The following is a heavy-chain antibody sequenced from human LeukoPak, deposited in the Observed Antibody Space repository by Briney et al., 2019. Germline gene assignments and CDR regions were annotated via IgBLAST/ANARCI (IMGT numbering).Heavy chain of an antibody. CDR2: ISGSGGST. CDR3: AKATGGPGDIAAAGNPFDY. V-gene: IGHV3-23*01. Sequence: ETLSLTCTVSGGSISSSGYYWGWIRQSPGKGLEWVSAISGSGGSTYYADSVKGRFTISRDNSKNTLYLQMNSLRAEDTAVYYCAKATGGPGDIAAAGNPFDYWGQGTLVTVSS. J-gene: IGHJ4*02. CDR1: GGSISSSGYY. D-gene: IGHD6-13*01.